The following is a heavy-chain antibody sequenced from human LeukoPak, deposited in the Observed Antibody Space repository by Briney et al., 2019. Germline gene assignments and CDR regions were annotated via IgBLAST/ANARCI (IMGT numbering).Heavy chain of an antibody. V-gene: IGHV3-13*01. Sequence: GGSLRLSCAASGFTFSSYDVHWVRQATGKGLEWVSAIGTAGDTYYPGSVKGRFTISRENAKNSLYLQVNSLRIEDTAVYYCARGAYYYGYDQYYFDYWGQGTLVTVSS. D-gene: IGHD3-10*01. CDR1: GFTFSSYD. CDR3: ARGAYYYGYDQYYFDY. CDR2: IGTAGDT. J-gene: IGHJ4*02.